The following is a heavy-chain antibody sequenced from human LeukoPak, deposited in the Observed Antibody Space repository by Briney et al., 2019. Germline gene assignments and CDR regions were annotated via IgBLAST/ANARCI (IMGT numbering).Heavy chain of an antibody. J-gene: IGHJ4*02. D-gene: IGHD4/OR15-4a*01. CDR2: IYYSGST. Sequence: KTSETLSLTCTVSGGSVSSGTYYWSWIRQPPGKGLEWIGYIYYSGSTNYNPSLKSRVTISVDTSKNQFSLKLSSVTAADTAVYYCANQKGAVYSFDYWGQGTLVTVSS. V-gene: IGHV4-61*01. CDR3: ANQKGAVYSFDY. CDR1: GGSVSSGTYY.